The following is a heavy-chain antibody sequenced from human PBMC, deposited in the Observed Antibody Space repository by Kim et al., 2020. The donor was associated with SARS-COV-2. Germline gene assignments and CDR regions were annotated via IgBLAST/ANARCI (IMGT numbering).Heavy chain of an antibody. CDR2: IYYSGST. Sequence: SETLSLTCTVSGGSISSGGYYWSWIRQHPGKGLEWIGYIYYSGSTYYNPSLKSRVTIPVDTSKNQFSLKLSSVTAADTAVYYCARTVTRGTWYFDYWGQGTLVTVSS. V-gene: IGHV4-31*03. CDR1: GGSISSGGYY. D-gene: IGHD4-17*01. J-gene: IGHJ4*02. CDR3: ARTVTRGTWYFDY.